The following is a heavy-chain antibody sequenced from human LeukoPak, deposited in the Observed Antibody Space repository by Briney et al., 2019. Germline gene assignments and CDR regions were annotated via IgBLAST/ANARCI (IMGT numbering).Heavy chain of an antibody. J-gene: IGHJ4*02. CDR1: GFTVSSNY. Sequence: GGSLRLSCAASGFTVSSNYMSWVRQAPGKGLGWVSVIYSGGSTYYADSVKGRFTISRDNSKNTLYLQMNSLRAEDTAVYYCARGIAAAGPMGFDYWGQGTLVTVSS. CDR2: IYSGGST. V-gene: IGHV3-53*01. D-gene: IGHD6-13*01. CDR3: ARGIAAAGPMGFDY.